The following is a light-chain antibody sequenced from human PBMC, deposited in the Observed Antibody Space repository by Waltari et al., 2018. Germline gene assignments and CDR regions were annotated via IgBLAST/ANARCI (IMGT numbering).Light chain of an antibody. Sequence: DIQMTQSPSTLSASVGDRVTITCRASQNINSWLAWYQQKPGKAPKFLIYQASSLEGGVPSRCSGSGSGTEFTLTISSLQPDDFGTYYCQQYNSYPLTFGQGTKVEIK. J-gene: IGKJ1*01. CDR3: QQYNSYPLT. CDR2: QAS. CDR1: QNINSW. V-gene: IGKV1-5*03.